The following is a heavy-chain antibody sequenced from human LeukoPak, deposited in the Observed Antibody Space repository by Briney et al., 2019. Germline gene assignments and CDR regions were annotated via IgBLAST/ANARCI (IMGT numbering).Heavy chain of an antibody. V-gene: IGHV1-2*02. CDR1: GYTFTAFY. CDR3: ARVGEYGSGSYLLY. D-gene: IGHD3-10*01. J-gene: IGHJ4*02. Sequence: ASVKVSCKTSGYTFTAFYMHWVRQAPGQGLEWMGWINPNSGGTNYAQKFQGRVTMTRDTSISTAYMELRRLRSDDTAMYYCARVGEYGSGSYLLYWGQGTLVTVSS. CDR2: INPNSGGT.